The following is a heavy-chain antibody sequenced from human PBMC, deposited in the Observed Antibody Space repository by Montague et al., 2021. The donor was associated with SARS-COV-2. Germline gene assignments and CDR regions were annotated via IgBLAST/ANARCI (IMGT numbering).Heavy chain of an antibody. CDR3: ARFPTSYYYDSKAAPATPDHFDS. CDR1: GGSISSSGYY. V-gene: IGHV4-39*01. Sequence: SETLSLTCSVYGGSISSSGYYWGWIRQPPGKGLEWIGSIYDSGSTYYNPSLKSRVTISVEKSKNQFSLKLSTVTAADTAVYYCARFPTSYYYDSKAAPATPDHFDSWGQGTMVTVSS. CDR2: IYDSGST. D-gene: IGHD3-22*01. J-gene: IGHJ3*02.